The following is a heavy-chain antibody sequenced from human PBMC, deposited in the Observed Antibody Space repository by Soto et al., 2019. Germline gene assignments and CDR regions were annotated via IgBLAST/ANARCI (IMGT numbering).Heavy chain of an antibody. J-gene: IGHJ5*02. D-gene: IGHD1-26*01. CDR1: GGTFNTSG. CDR2: IIPLFGTT. CDR3: ARARGTSWYNWFDP. Sequence: SVKVSCKASGGTFNTSGISWVRQAPGQGIEWMGEIIPLFGTTNYAQRFTGRVTITADESTNTVHMELSSLRFGDTAIYYCARARGTSWYNWFDPWGQGTLVTVSS. V-gene: IGHV1-69*13.